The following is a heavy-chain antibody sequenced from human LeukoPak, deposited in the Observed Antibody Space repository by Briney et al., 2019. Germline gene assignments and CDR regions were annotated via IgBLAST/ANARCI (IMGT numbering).Heavy chain of an antibody. J-gene: IGHJ4*02. CDR3: AKTPGGAAGNRVFDH. CDR2: ISASGDGI. V-gene: IGHV3-23*01. CDR1: GFTFSSHA. D-gene: IGHD6-19*01. Sequence: PGGSLRVSCAASGFTFSSHAVSWVRQAPGKGLEWVSAISASGDGIYYTDSVKGRFTMSRDNSKDTLYLQMNSLRADDTAVYYCAKTPGGAAGNRVFDHWGQGALVTVSS.